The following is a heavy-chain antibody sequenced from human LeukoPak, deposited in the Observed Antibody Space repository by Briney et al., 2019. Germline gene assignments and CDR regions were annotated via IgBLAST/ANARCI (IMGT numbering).Heavy chain of an antibody. D-gene: IGHD4-17*01. V-gene: IGHV4-59*01. CDR1: GGSISSYY. Sequence: SETLSLTCTVSGGSISSYYWSWIRQPPGKGLEWIGYMSYSGSTNYNPSLKSRVTMSINTSKNQFSLRLSSVTAADTAVYYCARGTDFGDYWGQGTLVTVSS. J-gene: IGHJ4*02. CDR2: MSYSGST. CDR3: ARGTDFGDY.